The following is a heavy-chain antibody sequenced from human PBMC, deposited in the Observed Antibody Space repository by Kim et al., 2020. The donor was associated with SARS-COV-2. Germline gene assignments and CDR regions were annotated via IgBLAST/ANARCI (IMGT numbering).Heavy chain of an antibody. J-gene: IGHJ3*02. CDR2: IDTSSDYI. CDR3: AREEVDVDMGKEGAFDI. D-gene: IGHD5-18*01. Sequence: GGSLRLSCAASGFTVSSYSMNWVRQAPGKGLEWVSSIDTSSDYIYHGHSVKGRFTTSRDNAKNSLYLQMNSLRAEDTAVYYCAREEVDVDMGKEGAFDIWGQGTMVTVSS. V-gene: IGHV3-21*01. CDR1: GFTVSSYS.